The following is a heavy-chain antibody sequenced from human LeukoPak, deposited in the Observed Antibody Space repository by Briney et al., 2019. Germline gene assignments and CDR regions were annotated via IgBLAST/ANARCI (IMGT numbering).Heavy chain of an antibody. Sequence: GASVKVSCKASGYTFTSYYMHWVRQAPGQGLEWMGIINPSGGSTSYAQKFQGRVTMTRDTSTSTVYMELSSLRSEDTAVYYCARDPSFGEAEKDYFDYWGQGTLVTVSS. J-gene: IGHJ4*02. V-gene: IGHV1-46*01. CDR2: INPSGGST. CDR3: ARDPSFGEAEKDYFDY. D-gene: IGHD3-10*01. CDR1: GYTFTSYY.